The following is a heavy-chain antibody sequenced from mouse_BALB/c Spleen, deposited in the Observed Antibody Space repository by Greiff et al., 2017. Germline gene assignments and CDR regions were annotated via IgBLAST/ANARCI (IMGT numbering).Heavy chain of an antibody. D-gene: IGHD1-1*01. Sequence: QVQLQQSGAELVKPGASVKLSCKASGYTFTSYYMYWVKQRPGQGLEWIGEINPSNGGTNFNEKFKSKATLTVDKSSSTAYMQLSSLTSEDSAVYYCTKGHYYGSPWFAYWGQGTLVTVSA. J-gene: IGHJ3*01. V-gene: IGHV1S81*02. CDR1: GYTFTSYY. CDR3: TKGHYYGSPWFAY. CDR2: INPSNGGT.